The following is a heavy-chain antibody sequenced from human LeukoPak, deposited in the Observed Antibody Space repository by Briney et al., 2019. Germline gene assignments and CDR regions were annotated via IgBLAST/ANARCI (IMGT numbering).Heavy chain of an antibody. CDR3: ARDRAIVVVTDAFDI. Sequence: SETLSLTCAVYGGSFSGYYWSWIRQPPGKGLEWIGEINHSGSTNYNPSLKSRVTISVDTSKNQFSLKLNSVTAADTAVYYCARDRAIVVVTDAFDIWGQGTMVTVSS. CDR2: INHSGST. CDR1: GGSFSGYY. V-gene: IGHV4-34*01. J-gene: IGHJ3*02. D-gene: IGHD2-21*02.